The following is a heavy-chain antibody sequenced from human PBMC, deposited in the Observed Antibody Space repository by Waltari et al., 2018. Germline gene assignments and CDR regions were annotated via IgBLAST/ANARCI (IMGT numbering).Heavy chain of an antibody. V-gene: IGHV7-4-1*02. CDR2: IISGTGNP. CDR1: GYIFTSYA. CDR3: TREVVPAATIVVNWFDP. D-gene: IGHD2-2*01. J-gene: IGHJ5*02. Sequence: QVQLVQSGSELKKPGASGKISCKASGYIFTSYAINWVRQAPGQGLEWMGWIISGTGNPTYAKGFTGRFGFTLYTSVSTAYLEINNLKAEETAVYYCTREVVPAATIVVNWFDPWGQGTLVTVSS.